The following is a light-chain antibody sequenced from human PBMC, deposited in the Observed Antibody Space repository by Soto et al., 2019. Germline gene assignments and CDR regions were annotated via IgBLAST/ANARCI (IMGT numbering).Light chain of an antibody. CDR1: QSISSW. Sequence: DIQMTQSPSTLSASVGDRVTITCRASQSISSWLAWYQQKPGKAPKLLIFDASSLESGVPSRFSDSGSGTKFTHTVSSLQPDDFAKYYCQQYNSYWTFGQGTRVDIK. CDR2: DAS. CDR3: QQYNSYWT. J-gene: IGKJ1*01. V-gene: IGKV1-5*01.